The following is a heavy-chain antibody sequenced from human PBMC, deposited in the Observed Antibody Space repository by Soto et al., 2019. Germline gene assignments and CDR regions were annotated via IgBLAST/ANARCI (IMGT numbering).Heavy chain of an antibody. J-gene: IGHJ6*02. D-gene: IGHD6-6*01. Sequence: ASVKVSCKASGYTFTGYYMHWVRQAPGQGLEWMGWINPNSGGTNYAQKFQGRVTMTRDTSISTAYMELSRLRSDDTAVYYCARDRTYSSSLRYHYYGMDVWGQGTTVTVSS. CDR1: GYTFTGYY. V-gene: IGHV1-2*02. CDR3: ARDRTYSSSLRYHYYGMDV. CDR2: INPNSGGT.